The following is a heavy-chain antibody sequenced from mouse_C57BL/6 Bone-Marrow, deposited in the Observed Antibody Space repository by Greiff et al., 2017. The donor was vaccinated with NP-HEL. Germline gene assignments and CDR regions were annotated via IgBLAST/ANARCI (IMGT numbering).Heavy chain of an antibody. J-gene: IGHJ4*01. CDR1: GFSLSTFGMG. D-gene: IGHD1-1*01. Sequence: QVTLKVSGPGILQPSQTLSLTCSFSGFSLSTFGMGVGWIRQPSGKGLEWLAHIWWDDDKYYNPALKSRLTISKGTSKNQVFLKIANVDTADTATYYCARSAYYYGSSSYYAMDYWGQGTSVTVSS. CDR2: IWWDDDK. V-gene: IGHV8-8*01. CDR3: ARSAYYYGSSSYYAMDY.